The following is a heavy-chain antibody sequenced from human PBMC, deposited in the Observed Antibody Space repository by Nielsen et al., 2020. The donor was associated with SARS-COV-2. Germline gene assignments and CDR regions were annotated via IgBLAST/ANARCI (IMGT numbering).Heavy chain of an antibody. CDR2: IDPTDSFT. D-gene: IGHD6-13*01. CDR1: GYTFSTYW. V-gene: IGHV5-10-1*01. Sequence: GESLKISCEASGYTFSTYWISWVRQMPGKGLEWMGRIDPTDSFTQYSPSFKGHDTISADETRSIAYLQWSSLEASDSGIYYCSRMSSSWHFYGMDVWGQGTTVSV. J-gene: IGHJ6*02. CDR3: SRMSSSWHFYGMDV.